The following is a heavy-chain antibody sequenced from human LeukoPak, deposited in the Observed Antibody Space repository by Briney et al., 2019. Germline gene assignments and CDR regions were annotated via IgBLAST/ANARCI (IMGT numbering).Heavy chain of an antibody. Sequence: GGSLRLSCAVSGFTFSSFWMSWVRQAPGKGLEWVGNIKQDGSEKYYVDSVKGRFTTSRDNAKSSLYLQMNSLRVEDTAVYYCARDIWPEDYWGQGTLVTVSS. CDR3: ARDIWPEDY. CDR2: IKQDGSEK. CDR1: GFTFSSFW. V-gene: IGHV3-7*01. J-gene: IGHJ4*02. D-gene: IGHD3-10*01.